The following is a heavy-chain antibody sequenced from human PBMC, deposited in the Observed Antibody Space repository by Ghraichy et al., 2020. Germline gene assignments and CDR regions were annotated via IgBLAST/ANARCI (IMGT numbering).Heavy chain of an antibody. CDR2: IYYRGSP. Sequence: EWIGSIYYRGSPYYNPSLKSRVTITVDTSKNQFSLKLSSVTAADPAVYYCARQFVSDSGWAHCYFDL. CDR3: ARQFVSDSGWAHCYFDL. J-gene: IGHJ2*01. V-gene: IGHV4-39*01. D-gene: IGHD6-19*01.